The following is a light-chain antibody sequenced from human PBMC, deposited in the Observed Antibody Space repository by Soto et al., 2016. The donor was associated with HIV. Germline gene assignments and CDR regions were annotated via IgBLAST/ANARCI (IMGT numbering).Light chain of an antibody. CDR2: HDN. V-gene: IGLV3-1*01. CDR3: QAWDSSIDYL. J-gene: IGLJ1*01. CDR1: ELDTKY. Sequence: SSDLTQPPSVSVSPGQTARITCSGTELDTKYVSWYQQKPGQSPILVIFHDNKRPSGIPERFSGSNSGNTAILTISGTRPMDEADYYCQAWDSSIDYLFGTGTSVTVL.